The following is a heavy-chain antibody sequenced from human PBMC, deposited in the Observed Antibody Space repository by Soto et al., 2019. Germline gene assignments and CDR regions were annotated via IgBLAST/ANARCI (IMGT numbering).Heavy chain of an antibody. CDR3: AMAAAGPYYFDY. CDR1: GGSISSYY. CDR2: IYYSGST. J-gene: IGHJ4*02. Sequence: SETLSLTCTVSGGSISSYYWSWIRQPPGKGLEWIGYIYYSGSTNYNPSLKSRVTISVDTSKNQFSLKLSSVTAADTAVYYCAMAAAGPYYFDYWGQGTLVTVSS. D-gene: IGHD6-13*01. V-gene: IGHV4-59*08.